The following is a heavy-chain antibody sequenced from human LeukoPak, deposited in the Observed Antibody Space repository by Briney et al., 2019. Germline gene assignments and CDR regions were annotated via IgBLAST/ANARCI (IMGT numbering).Heavy chain of an antibody. D-gene: IGHD4-17*01. J-gene: IGHJ4*02. CDR3: AKLGTGDYPYFFDS. Sequence: GGSLRLSCAASGFTFSSYAMSWVRQAPGKGLEWVSAISGSGANTYYADSVQGRLTVSRDNSKNTLYLQMNSLRAEGTAVYYCAKLGTGDYPYFFDSWGQGTLVTVSS. CDR2: ISGSGANT. CDR1: GFTFSSYA. V-gene: IGHV3-23*01.